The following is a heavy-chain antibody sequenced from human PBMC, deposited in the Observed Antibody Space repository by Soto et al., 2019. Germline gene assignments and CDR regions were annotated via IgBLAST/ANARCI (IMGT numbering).Heavy chain of an antibody. CDR1: GFTFSSYG. Sequence: QVQLVESGGGVVQPGRSLRLSCAASGFTFSSYGVHWVRQAPGKGLEWVAVISYDGSNKYYADSVKGRFTISRDNSKSAMDQQMNSLRAENTAVYYCAKDQRSRGYYQYYGMDVWGQGTTVTVSS. D-gene: IGHD2-2*01. CDR2: ISYDGSNK. J-gene: IGHJ6*02. V-gene: IGHV3-30*18. CDR3: AKDQRSRGYYQYYGMDV.